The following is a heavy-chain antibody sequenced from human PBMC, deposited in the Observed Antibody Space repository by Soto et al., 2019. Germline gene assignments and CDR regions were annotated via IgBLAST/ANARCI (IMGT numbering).Heavy chain of an antibody. D-gene: IGHD6-19*01. CDR3: ASAVAGLDFEY. J-gene: IGHJ4*02. CDR1: NGSISSSNW. V-gene: IGHV4-4*02. CDR2: IYHTGST. Sequence: HVQLQESGPGLVKPSGTLSLTCAVSNGSISSSNWWNWVRQPPGMELAWIGEIYHTGSTNYNPSLKSRVTRSVDKSKNQFSLRLHSVTAADTAVYYCASAVAGLDFEYWGQGTLVTVSS.